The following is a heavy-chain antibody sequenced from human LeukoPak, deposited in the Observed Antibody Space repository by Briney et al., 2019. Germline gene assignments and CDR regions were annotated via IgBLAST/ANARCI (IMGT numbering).Heavy chain of an antibody. CDR3: ATASMIVMTDY. V-gene: IGHV1-46*01. Sequence: ASVKVSCKASGYTFTSYYMHWVRQAPGQGLEWMGIINPSGGSTSYAQKFQGRVTMTRDTSISTAYMELSRLRSDDTAVYYCATASMIVMTDYWGQGTLVTVSS. D-gene: IGHD3-22*01. J-gene: IGHJ4*02. CDR2: INPSGGST. CDR1: GYTFTSYY.